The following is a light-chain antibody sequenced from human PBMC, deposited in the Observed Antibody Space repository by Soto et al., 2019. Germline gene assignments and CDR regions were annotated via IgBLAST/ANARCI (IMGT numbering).Light chain of an antibody. CDR3: QQRSNWLFT. J-gene: IGKJ3*01. CDR1: QSVSSY. V-gene: IGKV3-11*01. CDR2: DAS. Sequence: EIVLTQSPATLSLSPGERATLSCRASQSVSSYLAWYQQKPGQAPRLLIYDASNRATGIPARFSGSGSGTGLTLTISSLEPEDFAVYYCQQRSNWLFTFGPGTKVDIK.